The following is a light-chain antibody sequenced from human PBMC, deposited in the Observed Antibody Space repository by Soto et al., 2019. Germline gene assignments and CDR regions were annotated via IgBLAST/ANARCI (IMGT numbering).Light chain of an antibody. Sequence: AIQMTQSPSSLSASVGDSVTITCRASQGIRNDLGWYQQKPGKAPKLLIYAASSLQSGVPSRCSGSGSGTDFTLTIISLQTEDFATYDCLQDYNYPWTFGQGTKVEIK. CDR2: AAS. CDR3: LQDYNYPWT. J-gene: IGKJ1*01. V-gene: IGKV1-6*01. CDR1: QGIRND.